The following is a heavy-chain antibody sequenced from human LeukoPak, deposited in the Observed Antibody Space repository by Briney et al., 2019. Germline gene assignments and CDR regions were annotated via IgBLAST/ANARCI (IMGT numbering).Heavy chain of an antibody. CDR2: ISAYNGNT. CDR3: ASTRGYNFRWFDP. CDR1: GYSFVSYD. D-gene: IGHD5-24*01. Sequence: GASVRVSCRTSGYSFVSYDITWVRQAPGQGLEWMGWISAYNGNTNYAQKLQGRVTMTTDTSTSTAYMELRSLRSDDTAVYYCASTRGYNFRWFDPWGQGTLVTVSS. V-gene: IGHV1-18*01. J-gene: IGHJ5*02.